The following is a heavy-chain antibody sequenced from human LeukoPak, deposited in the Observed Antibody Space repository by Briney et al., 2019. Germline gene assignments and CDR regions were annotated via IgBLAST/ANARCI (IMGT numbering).Heavy chain of an antibody. D-gene: IGHD2-15*01. Sequence: GGSVRLSCIASGFTFGDYGMSWFRQAPGKGREWVGFIRSKSYGGTAEYAASVKGRFAISRDDSKSIAYLQMNSLKTEDTAVYCCIRVVDYCSGGSCYRHFDHWGQGTLVTVSS. CDR1: GFTFGDYG. V-gene: IGHV3-49*03. J-gene: IGHJ4*02. CDR3: IRVVDYCSGGSCYRHFDH. CDR2: IRSKSYGGTA.